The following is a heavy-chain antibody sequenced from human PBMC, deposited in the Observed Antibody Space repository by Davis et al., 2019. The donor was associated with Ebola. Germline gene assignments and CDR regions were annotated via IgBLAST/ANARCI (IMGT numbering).Heavy chain of an antibody. Sequence: MPGGSLRLSCAVYGGSFSGYYWSWIRQPPGKGLEWIGEINHSGSTNYNPSLKSRVTISVDTSKNQFSLKLSSVTAADTAVYYCARGGVVNWFDPWGQGTLVTVSS. CDR3: ARGGVVNWFDP. CDR2: INHSGST. D-gene: IGHD3-16*01. J-gene: IGHJ5*02. V-gene: IGHV4-34*01. CDR1: GGSFSGYY.